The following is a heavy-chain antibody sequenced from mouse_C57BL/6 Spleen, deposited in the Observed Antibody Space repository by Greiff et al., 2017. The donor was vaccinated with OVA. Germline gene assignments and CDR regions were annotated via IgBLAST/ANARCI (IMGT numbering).Heavy chain of an antibody. CDR1: GYTFTSYW. CDR2: IYPSDSET. J-gene: IGHJ3*01. V-gene: IGHV1-61*01. CDR3: ASIYYDYDAWFAY. Sequence: QVQLQQPGAELVRPGSSVKLSCKASGYTFTSYWMDWVKQRPGQGLEWIGNIYPSDSETHYNQKFKDKATLTVDKSSSTAYMQLSILTSEDSAVYYGASIYYDYDAWFAYWGQGTLVTVSA. D-gene: IGHD2-4*01.